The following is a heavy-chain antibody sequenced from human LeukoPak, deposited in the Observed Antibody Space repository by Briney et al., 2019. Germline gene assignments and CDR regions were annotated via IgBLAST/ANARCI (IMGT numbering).Heavy chain of an antibody. D-gene: IGHD5-12*01. CDR1: GGSISSGSYY. Sequence: PSETLPLTCTVSGGSISSGSYYWSWIRQPAGKGLEWIGRIYTSGSTNYNPSLKSRVTISVDTSKNQFSLKLSSVTAADTAVYYCARGSGYAWQDYWGQGTLVTVSS. J-gene: IGHJ4*02. CDR3: ARGSGYAWQDY. V-gene: IGHV4-61*02. CDR2: IYTSGST.